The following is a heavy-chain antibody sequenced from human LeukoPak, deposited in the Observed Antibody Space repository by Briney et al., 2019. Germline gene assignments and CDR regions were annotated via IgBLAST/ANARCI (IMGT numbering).Heavy chain of an antibody. Sequence: GGSLRLSCAGSGFTFNRYGMNWVRQAPGKGLEWVSYISSGGSSKYYADSVKGRFTISRDNAKNSLYLQMNGLRAEDTAVYYCARVGRAMTAAGFGAFDIWGQGTMVTVSS. J-gene: IGHJ3*02. D-gene: IGHD6-13*01. V-gene: IGHV3-48*03. CDR2: ISSGGSSK. CDR3: ARVGRAMTAAGFGAFDI. CDR1: GFTFNRYG.